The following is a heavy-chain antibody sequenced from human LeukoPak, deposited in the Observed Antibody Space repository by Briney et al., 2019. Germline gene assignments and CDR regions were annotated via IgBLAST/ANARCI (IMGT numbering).Heavy chain of an antibody. J-gene: IGHJ5*02. CDR1: GGSISSYH. D-gene: IGHD3-10*01. CDR3: ERHILLWFGELSPNWFDP. CDR2: IYYSGST. Sequence: PSETLSLTCTVSGGSISSYHWSWIRQPPGKGLEWIGYIYYSGSTNYNPSLKSRVTISVDTSKNQFSLKLSSVTAADTAVYYCERHILLWFGELSPNWFDPWGQGTLVTVSS. V-gene: IGHV4-59*08.